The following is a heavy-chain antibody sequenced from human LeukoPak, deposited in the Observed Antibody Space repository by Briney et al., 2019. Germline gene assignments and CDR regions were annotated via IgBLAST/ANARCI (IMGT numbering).Heavy chain of an antibody. D-gene: IGHD3-22*01. J-gene: IGHJ4*02. CDR1: GGSVSSSRYY. V-gene: IGHV4-39*01. CDR2: IYYSGST. CDR3: AKHLYYYDGSGYKTPFDY. Sequence: SETLSLTCTVSGGSVSSSRYYWGWIRQPPGKGLEWIGSIYYSGSTYYNPSLRSRVTISVDTSKNQFSLRLTSVTAADTAVYYCAKHLYYYDGSGYKTPFDYWGQGTLVTVSS.